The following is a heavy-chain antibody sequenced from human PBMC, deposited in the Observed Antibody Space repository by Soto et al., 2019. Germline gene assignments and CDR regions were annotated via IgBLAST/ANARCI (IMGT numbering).Heavy chain of an antibody. J-gene: IGHJ4*02. CDR1: GGSISSGGYY. CDR2: IYYSGST. D-gene: IGHD3-3*01. CDR3: ARGATIFGVVIQSEY. Sequence: PSEPLSLTCTVSGGSISSGGYYWSWSRQHPGKGLEWIGYIYYSGSTSYNPSLKSRVTISVDTSKNQFSLKLSSVTAADTAGYYCARGATIFGVVIQSEYRGQATLGAV. V-gene: IGHV4-31*03.